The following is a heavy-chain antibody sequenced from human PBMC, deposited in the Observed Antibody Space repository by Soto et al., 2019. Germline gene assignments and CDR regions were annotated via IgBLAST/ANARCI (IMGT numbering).Heavy chain of an antibody. D-gene: IGHD2-8*01. Sequence: QLQLQESGSGLVKPSQTLSLTCAVSGGSISSGGYSWSWIRQPPGQGLEWIGYIYHSGSTYYNPSLKSRVTISVDRSKNQCSLKLSSVTAADTAVYDCARRRMVYYYGMDVWGQGTTVTFSS. CDR2: IYHSGST. CDR1: GGSISSGGYS. J-gene: IGHJ6*02. CDR3: ARRRMVYYYGMDV. V-gene: IGHV4-30-2*01.